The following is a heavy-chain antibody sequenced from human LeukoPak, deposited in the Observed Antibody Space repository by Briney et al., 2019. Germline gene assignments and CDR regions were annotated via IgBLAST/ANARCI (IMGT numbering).Heavy chain of an antibody. V-gene: IGHV3-7*01. D-gene: IGHD4-17*01. CDR3: AREGLYGDYAGH. J-gene: IGHJ4*02. CDR1: GFTFSNYW. Sequence: GGSLRLSCAASGFTFSNYWMSWVRQAPGKGLEWLANINQDGSEIYYVDSVKGRFTISRDNAKNSLFLQMNSLRAEDTAVYYCAREGLYGDYAGHWGQGTLVTVSS. CDR2: INQDGSEI.